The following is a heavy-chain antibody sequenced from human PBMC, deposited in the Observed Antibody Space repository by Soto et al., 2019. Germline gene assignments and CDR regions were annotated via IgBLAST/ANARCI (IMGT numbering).Heavy chain of an antibody. CDR2: ISSNGGST. Sequence: GGSLRLSCAASGFTFSSYAMHWVRQAPGKGLEYVSAISSNGGSTYYANSVKGRFTISRDNSKNTLYLQMGSLRAEDMAVYYCARLPPIARDTSFPDYWGQGTLVTVSS. CDR1: GFTFSSYA. CDR3: ARLPPIARDTSFPDY. V-gene: IGHV3-64*01. D-gene: IGHD1-26*01. J-gene: IGHJ4*02.